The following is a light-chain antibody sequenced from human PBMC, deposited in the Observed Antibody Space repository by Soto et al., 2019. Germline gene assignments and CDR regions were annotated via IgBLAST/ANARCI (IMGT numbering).Light chain of an antibody. CDR2: DAS. J-gene: IGKJ3*01. V-gene: IGKV1-33*01. CDR3: QKYDDVPQ. CDR1: QDITNH. Sequence: DIQMTQSPSSLSASVGDTVTINCQASQDITNHLNWYQQKPGKAPNLLIYDASHLETGVPSRFSGSGSGTYFTLTISSLQPEDIATYYCQKYDDVPQFGPGTKVDF.